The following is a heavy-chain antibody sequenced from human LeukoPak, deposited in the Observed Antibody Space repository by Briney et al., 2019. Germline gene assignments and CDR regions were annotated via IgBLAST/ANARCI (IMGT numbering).Heavy chain of an antibody. CDR1: GFTVSGNY. CDR2: IHRGGNT. D-gene: IGHD3-10*01. CDR3: ARDPGYGLGVDYGDY. J-gene: IGHJ4*02. V-gene: IGHV3-66*01. Sequence: GGSLRLSCAASGFTVSGNYMSWVRQAPGKGLEWLSVIHRGGNTYYADSVKGRFTISRDSSKNTVFLQMDSLRAEDTAVYDCARDPGYGLGVDYGDYWGQGTLVTVAS.